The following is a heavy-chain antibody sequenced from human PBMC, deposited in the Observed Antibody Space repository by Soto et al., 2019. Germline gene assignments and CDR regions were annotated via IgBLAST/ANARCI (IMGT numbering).Heavy chain of an antibody. D-gene: IGHD1-26*01. Sequence: QVQLVQSGAEVKKPGSSVKVSCKASGGTFSSFTISWVRQAPGQGLEWMGGIIPIYGTANYAQKFQGRVTITADASTRTAYMELSSLRSEDTAVYYCAKDRRADWESYYYYAMDVWGQGTTXXXS. CDR2: IIPIYGTA. CDR1: GGTFSSFT. CDR3: AKDRRADWESYYYYAMDV. J-gene: IGHJ6*02. V-gene: IGHV1-69*01.